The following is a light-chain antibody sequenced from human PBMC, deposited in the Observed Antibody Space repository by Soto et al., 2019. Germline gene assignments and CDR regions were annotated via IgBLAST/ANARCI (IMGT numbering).Light chain of an antibody. J-gene: IGLJ2*01. CDR2: DTS. V-gene: IGLV7-46*01. Sequence: QAVVTQEPSLTVSPGRTVTLTCGSSSGAVTSGHHPYWLQQKPGQAPRTLIYDTSKKQSWTPARFSGSLLGDKAALTLSGAQPEDEAEYYCFLSYSGDFVVFGGGTKLTVL. CDR1: SGAVTSGHH. CDR3: FLSYSGDFVV.